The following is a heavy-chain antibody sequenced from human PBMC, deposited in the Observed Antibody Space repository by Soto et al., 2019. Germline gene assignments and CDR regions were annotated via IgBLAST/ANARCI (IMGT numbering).Heavy chain of an antibody. CDR1: GFTFHTYS. D-gene: IGHD4-17*01. V-gene: IGHV3-21*01. Sequence: VQLVESGGGLVKPGGSLRLSCAVSGFTFHTYSMNWVRQAPGKGLEWVSSISPGSSNIYYAQSVKGRFTISGDNAKNSLSLPLNSLRAEDTSVYYCASARNDYGAWYYFDYWGQGTLVTVSS. J-gene: IGHJ4*02. CDR2: ISPGSSNI. CDR3: ASARNDYGAWYYFDY.